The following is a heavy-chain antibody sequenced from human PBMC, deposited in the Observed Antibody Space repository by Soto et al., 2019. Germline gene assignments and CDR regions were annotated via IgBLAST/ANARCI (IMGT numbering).Heavy chain of an antibody. J-gene: IGHJ4*02. CDR1: AFTFSDHF. Sequence: EVQLVESGGGLVQPGGSLRLSCEVSAFTFSDHFIDWVRQAPGKGLEWVGRSRDKAHSYTTEYAASVTGRFTIAREDSRNSLYLQMHSLKTEDTAVYYLARNLAYVGGYTFEYWGQGTLVTVSS. V-gene: IGHV3-72*01. CDR2: SRDKAHSYTT. D-gene: IGHD3-10*02. CDR3: ARNLAYVGGYTFEY.